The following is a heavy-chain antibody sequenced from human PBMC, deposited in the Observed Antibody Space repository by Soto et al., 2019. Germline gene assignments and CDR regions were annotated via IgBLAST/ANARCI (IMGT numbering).Heavy chain of an antibody. CDR1: GYSISSGLY. CDR3: AIGNPDWCDP. V-gene: IGHV4-38-2*01. J-gene: IGHJ5*02. D-gene: IGHD1-1*01. CDR2: IYRGGIT. Sequence: SETLSLTXAVSGYSISSGLYWGSIRQPPGKGLEWIGTIYRGGITYYNASLKSRVTISIDTSKNQLSLRLGSVTATDTAVYFCAIGNPDWCDPRGQETLGTAAS.